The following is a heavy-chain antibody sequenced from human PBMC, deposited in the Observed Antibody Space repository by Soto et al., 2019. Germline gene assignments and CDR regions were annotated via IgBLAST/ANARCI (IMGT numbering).Heavy chain of an antibody. V-gene: IGHV3-23*01. Sequence: GGSLRLSCAASGFTFSSYAMSWVRQAPGKGLEWVSAISGSGGSTYYADSVKGRLTISRDNSKNTLYLQMNSLRAEDTAVYYCAKTPGYCGGDCPTLGLDAFDIWGQGTMVTVSS. CDR1: GFTFSSYA. D-gene: IGHD2-21*02. CDR2: ISGSGGST. J-gene: IGHJ3*02. CDR3: AKTPGYCGGDCPTLGLDAFDI.